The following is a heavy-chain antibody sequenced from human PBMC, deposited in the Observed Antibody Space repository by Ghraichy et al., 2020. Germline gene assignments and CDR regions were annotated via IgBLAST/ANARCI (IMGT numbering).Heavy chain of an antibody. CDR3: AKDVGDFYYYYYMDV. CDR2: ISSAAVT. CDR1: GFTFSRFA. V-gene: IGHV3-23*01. Sequence: GGSLRLSCAASGFTFSRFAMTWVRQAPGKGLEWVSTISSAAVTYYADAVKGRFTISRDNSKNTLYLQMNSLRAEDTAVYYCAKDVGDFYYYYYMDVWGRGTTVTVSS. D-gene: IGHD4-17*01. J-gene: IGHJ6*03.